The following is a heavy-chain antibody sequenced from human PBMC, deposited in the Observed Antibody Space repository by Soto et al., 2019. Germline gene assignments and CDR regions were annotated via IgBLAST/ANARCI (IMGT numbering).Heavy chain of an antibody. D-gene: IGHD1-1*01. CDR2: ILVGGST. CDR1: GFICSSYD. Sequence: PGGSLRLSYAVSGFICSSYDMSWVRQAPGKGLEWVSTILVGGSTHYEDSVKGRFTISRDTSKNTVYLQMNSLTAGDTAFYYRAKATATSGGAFEIYGQGTMVTVSS. V-gene: IGHV3-23*01. CDR3: AKATATSGGAFEI. J-gene: IGHJ3*02.